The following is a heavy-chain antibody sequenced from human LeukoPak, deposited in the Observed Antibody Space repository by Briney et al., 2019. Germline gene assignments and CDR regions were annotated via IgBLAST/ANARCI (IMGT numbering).Heavy chain of an antibody. Sequence: GASVKVSCKASGSTFSDYHINWVRQASGQGPEWMGWINPKSGDAKYGQAFQGRVTMTRDTSISTAYMELSRLRSDDTAVYYCARVQHLRPDFDYWGQGTLVTVSS. CDR2: INPKSGDA. CDR1: GSTFSDYH. J-gene: IGHJ4*02. V-gene: IGHV1-2*02. D-gene: IGHD6-6*01. CDR3: ARVQHLRPDFDY.